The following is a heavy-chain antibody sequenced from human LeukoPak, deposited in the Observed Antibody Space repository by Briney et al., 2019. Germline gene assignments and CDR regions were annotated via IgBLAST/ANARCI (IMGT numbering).Heavy chain of an antibody. J-gene: IGHJ4*02. Sequence: GGSLRLSCAASGFTFNSYAMSWFRQAPGKGLEWVGFIRSKAYGGTTEYAASVKGRFTISRDDSKSIAYLQMNSLKTEDTAVYYCTRDHDFWSGYSTTYFDYWGQGTLVTVSS. D-gene: IGHD3-3*01. CDR3: TRDHDFWSGYSTTYFDY. CDR2: IRSKAYGGTT. V-gene: IGHV3-49*03. CDR1: GFTFNSYA.